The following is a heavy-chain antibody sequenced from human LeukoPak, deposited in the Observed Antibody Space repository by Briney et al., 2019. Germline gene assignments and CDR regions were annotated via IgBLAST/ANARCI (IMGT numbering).Heavy chain of an antibody. CDR1: GGSISSYY. D-gene: IGHD2-2*01. J-gene: IGHJ6*03. CDR3: ARTLSRRCSSTSCCYYYYYMDV. Sequence: PSETLSLTCTVSGGSISSYYWSWIRQPPGKGLEWIGYIYYSGSTNYNPSLKSRVTISVDTSKNQFSLKLSSVTAADTAVYYCARTLSRRCSSTSCCYYYYYMDVWGKGTTVTVSS. CDR2: IYYSGST. V-gene: IGHV4-59*01.